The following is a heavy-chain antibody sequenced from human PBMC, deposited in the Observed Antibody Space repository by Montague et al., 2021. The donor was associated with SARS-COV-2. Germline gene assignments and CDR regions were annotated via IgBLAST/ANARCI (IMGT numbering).Heavy chain of an antibody. CDR3: AKDRKVATGGLYYFDY. CDR1: GFPFRNYA. D-gene: IGHD5-12*01. CDR2: ISGSADIT. Sequence: SLRLSCAASGFPFRNYAMIWVRQAPGKGLEWVSGISGSADITYYAASVKGRFTSSRDNSKNTLYLQMSSLRAGDTAVYYCAKDRKVATGGLYYFDYWGQGTLVTVSS. J-gene: IGHJ4*02. V-gene: IGHV3-23*01.